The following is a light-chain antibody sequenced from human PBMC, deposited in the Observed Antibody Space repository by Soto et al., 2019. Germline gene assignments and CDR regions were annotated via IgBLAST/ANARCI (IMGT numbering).Light chain of an antibody. CDR2: AAS. CDR3: QQSYSYPFT. Sequence: DIQMTQSPSSLSASVGDRVTITCRASQSISSHLNWYQQKPGKAPKVLIYAASSLQGGVPSRFSGSGSGTDFALTIKSLQPEDVATYYCQQSYSYPFTFGPGTKVEI. CDR1: QSISSH. J-gene: IGKJ3*01. V-gene: IGKV1-39*01.